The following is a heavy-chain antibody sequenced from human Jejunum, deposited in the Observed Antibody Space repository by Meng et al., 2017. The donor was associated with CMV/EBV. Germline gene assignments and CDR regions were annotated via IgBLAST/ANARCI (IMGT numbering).Heavy chain of an antibody. Sequence: FNTYGMHWVRQAPGKGLMWVSRINTDGSSTTYADSVKGRFTVSRDNAKNTLYLQMNSLRAEDTAVYYCTRDAGRRDGYNYLGYFDSWGQGTPVTVSS. J-gene: IGHJ4*02. CDR2: INTDGSST. CDR1: FNTYG. CDR3: TRDAGRRDGYNYLGYFDS. V-gene: IGHV3-74*01. D-gene: IGHD5-24*01.